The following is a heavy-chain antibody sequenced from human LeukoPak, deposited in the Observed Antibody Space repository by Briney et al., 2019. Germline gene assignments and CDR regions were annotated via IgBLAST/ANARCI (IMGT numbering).Heavy chain of an antibody. D-gene: IGHD3-22*01. CDR1: GFTFSNYG. CDR3: AKTNGYYSD. CDR2: ISGSGGTT. V-gene: IGHV3-23*01. Sequence: GSLRLSCAASGFTFSNYGMNWVRQAPGKGLEWVSGISGSGGTTYYADSVKGRFTISRDNSKNSLSLQVSSLRAEDTAVYYCAKTNGYYSDWGQGTLVTVSS. J-gene: IGHJ4*02.